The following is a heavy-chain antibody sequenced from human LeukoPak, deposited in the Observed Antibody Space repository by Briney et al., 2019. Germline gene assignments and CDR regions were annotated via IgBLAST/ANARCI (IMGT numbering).Heavy chain of an antibody. Sequence: PGGSLRLSCAASGFTFSSYAMSWVRQAPGKGLEWVSAISGSGGSTYYADSVKGRFTISRDNSKNTLYLQMNSLRAEDTAVYYCAKGPDVYCSGGSCYPPNWFDPWGQGTLVTVSS. CDR1: GFTFSSYA. V-gene: IGHV3-23*01. CDR2: ISGSGGST. D-gene: IGHD2-15*01. J-gene: IGHJ5*02. CDR3: AKGPDVYCSGGSCYPPNWFDP.